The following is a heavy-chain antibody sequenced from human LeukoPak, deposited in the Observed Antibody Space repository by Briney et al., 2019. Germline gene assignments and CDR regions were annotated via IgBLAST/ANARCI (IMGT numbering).Heavy chain of an antibody. V-gene: IGHV4-39*07. D-gene: IGHD6-19*01. Sequence: PSETLSLTCTVSGGSISSSSYYWGWIRQPPGKGLEWIGSIYYSGSTYYNPSLKSRVTISVDTSKNQFSLKLSSVTAADTAVYYCARDGSAVAGRGPQGEVDYWGQGTLVTVSS. J-gene: IGHJ4*02. CDR2: IYYSGST. CDR1: GGSISSSSYY. CDR3: ARDGSAVAGRGPQGEVDY.